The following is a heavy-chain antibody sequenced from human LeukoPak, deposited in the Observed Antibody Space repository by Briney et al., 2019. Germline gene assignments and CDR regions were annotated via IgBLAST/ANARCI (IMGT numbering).Heavy chain of an antibody. V-gene: IGHV1-24*01. D-gene: IGHD4-23*01. J-gene: IGHJ5*02. CDR3: ARDNSIHERGWWFDP. CDR1: GYTLTELS. CDR2: FDPKDGET. Sequence: ASVKVSCKVSGYTLTELSMHWVRQAPGKGLEWMGSFDPKDGETIYAQKFQGRIIMTRDMSTTTDYMELSSLKSDDTAVYYCARDNSIHERGWWFDPWGQGTLVTVSS.